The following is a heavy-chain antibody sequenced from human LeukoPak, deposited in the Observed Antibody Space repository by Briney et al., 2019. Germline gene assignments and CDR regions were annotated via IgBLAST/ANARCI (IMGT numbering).Heavy chain of an antibody. CDR1: GFTFSSYA. J-gene: IGHJ4*02. V-gene: IGHV3-23*01. CDR2: ISGSGGST. D-gene: IGHD3-22*01. CDR3: AKQSGYYYDSSLFDY. Sequence: GGSLRLSCAASGFTFSSYAMSWVRQAPGKGLEWVSAISGSGGSTYYADSVKGRFTISRDNSKNTLYLQMNSLRAEDTAVYYCAKQSGYYYDSSLFDYWGQGTLVTVSS.